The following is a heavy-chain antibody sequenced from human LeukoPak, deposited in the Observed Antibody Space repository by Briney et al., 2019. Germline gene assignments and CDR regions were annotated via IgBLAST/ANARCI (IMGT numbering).Heavy chain of an antibody. D-gene: IGHD1-26*01. J-gene: IGHJ4*02. CDR1: GFTFSSYG. CDR2: IRYDGSNK. V-gene: IGHV3-30*02. Sequence: GGSLRLSCAASGFTFSSYGMHWVRQAPGKGLEWVAFIRYDGSNKYYADSVKGRFTVSRDNSKNTLYLQMNSLRAEDTAMYYCAKVLSGSYSPFDYWGQGTLVTVSS. CDR3: AKVLSGSYSPFDY.